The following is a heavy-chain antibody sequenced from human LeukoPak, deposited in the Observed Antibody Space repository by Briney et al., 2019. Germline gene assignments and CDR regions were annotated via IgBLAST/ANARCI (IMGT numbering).Heavy chain of an antibody. CDR1: GFTPGHYW. D-gene: IGHD3-3*02. CDR3: ARLGAGMHFFYLDL. Sequence: GGSLRLSCALSGFTPGHYWMTWVRQAPGKGLEWVANINQDGSETFYVDSVKGRFTIARDNAKNSLYLQMNSLRAEDTAVYYCARLGAGMHFFYLDLWGQGTLVTVSS. CDR2: INQDGSET. J-gene: IGHJ4*02. V-gene: IGHV3-7*01.